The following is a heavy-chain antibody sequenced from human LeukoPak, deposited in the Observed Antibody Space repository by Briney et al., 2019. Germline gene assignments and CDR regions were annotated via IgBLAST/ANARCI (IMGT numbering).Heavy chain of an antibody. CDR3: ARDYYDSSGYYSALSLPNAFDI. Sequence: PSETLSLTCAVYGGSFSSYYWSWIRQPAGKGLEWIGRIYTSGSTNYNPSLKSRVTMSVDTSKNQFSLKLSSVTAADTAVYYCARDYYDSSGYYSALSLPNAFDIWGQGTMVTVSS. D-gene: IGHD3-22*01. CDR1: GGSFSSYY. J-gene: IGHJ3*02. CDR2: IYTSGST. V-gene: IGHV4-4*07.